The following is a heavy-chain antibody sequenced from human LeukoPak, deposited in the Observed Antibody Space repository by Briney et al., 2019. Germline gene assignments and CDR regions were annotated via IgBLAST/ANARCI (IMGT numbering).Heavy chain of an antibody. CDR2: IRSKAYGGTT. CDR3: NRGRIQLWLYYGMDV. V-gene: IGHV3-49*04. J-gene: IGHJ6*02. CDR1: GFTFGDHA. Sequence: PERSLRLSGTASGFTFGDHAMSWVRQAPGKGLEWVGFIRSKAYGGTTEYAASVKGRFTISRDDSKSIAYLQMNSLKTEDTAVYYCNRGRIQLWLYYGMDVWGQGTTVIVSS. D-gene: IGHD5-18*01.